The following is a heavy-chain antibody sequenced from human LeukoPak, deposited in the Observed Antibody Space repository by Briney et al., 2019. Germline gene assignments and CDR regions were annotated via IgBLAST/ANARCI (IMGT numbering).Heavy chain of an antibody. CDR2: ISGSGGST. J-gene: IGHJ4*02. D-gene: IGHD3-22*01. CDR3: AKDTFRYYDSSGYYFFDY. Sequence: GGSLRLSCAASGFTFSSYAMSWVRQAPGKGLEWVSAISGSGGSTYYADSVKGRFTISRDNSKNTLYLRMNSLRAEDTAVYYCAKDTFRYYDSSGYYFFDYWGQGTLVTVSS. V-gene: IGHV3-23*01. CDR1: GFTFSSYA.